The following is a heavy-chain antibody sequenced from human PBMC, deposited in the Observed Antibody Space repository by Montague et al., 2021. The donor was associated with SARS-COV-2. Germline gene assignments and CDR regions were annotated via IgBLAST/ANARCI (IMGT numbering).Heavy chain of an antibody. CDR2: IFVTGGT. V-gene: IGHV4-4*07. CDR3: ARQKMGSVTIFGVVMHDRWFDP. Sequence: SETLSLTRTVSFGSVKNYFWSWIRQPVGKGLEWIGRIFVTGGTKYTPSLKSRVTMSLDTSKNQFSLKLSSVTAADTAVYYCARQKMGSVTIFGVVMHDRWFDPWGQGTLVTVSS. D-gene: IGHD3-3*01. J-gene: IGHJ5*02. CDR1: FGSVKNYF.